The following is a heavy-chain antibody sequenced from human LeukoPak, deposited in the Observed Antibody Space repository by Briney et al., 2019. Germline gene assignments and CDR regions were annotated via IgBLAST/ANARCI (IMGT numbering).Heavy chain of an antibody. CDR3: ASLAGVPATGTPGY. CDR2: INPNSGGT. V-gene: IGHV1-2*02. J-gene: IGHJ4*02. CDR1: GYTFTAYY. Sequence: ASVKVSCRASGYTFTAYYIHWVRQAPGQGLEWMGWINPNSGGTNYVRKFQGRVTMTRDTSITTAYMELSRLRSDDTAVYYCASLAGVPATGTPGYWGQGTLVTVSS. D-gene: IGHD2-15*01.